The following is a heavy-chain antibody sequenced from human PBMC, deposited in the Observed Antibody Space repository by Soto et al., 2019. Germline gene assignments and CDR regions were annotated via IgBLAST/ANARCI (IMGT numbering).Heavy chain of an antibody. Sequence: QVQLVESGGGVVQPGRSLRLSCAAPGFTFSSYGMHWVRQAPGKGLECVAVLWYDGSNKYYADSVKGRFTISRDNSKNTLYRQMNSLRAEDTAVYYCARDRGYCSSTSCPIGMDVWGQGTTVTVSS. CDR2: LWYDGSNK. V-gene: IGHV3-33*01. CDR1: GFTFSSYG. J-gene: IGHJ6*02. CDR3: ARDRGYCSSTSCPIGMDV. D-gene: IGHD2-2*03.